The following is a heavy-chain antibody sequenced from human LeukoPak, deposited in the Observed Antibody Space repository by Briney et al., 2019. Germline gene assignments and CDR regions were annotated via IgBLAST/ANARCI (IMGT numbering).Heavy chain of an antibody. CDR2: IYTSGST. Sequence: KTSETLSLTCTVSGGSITNNDWSWIRQPAGKGLEWIGRIYTSGSTNYNPSLKSRVTMSVDTSKNQFSLKLSSVTAADTAVYYCARDPAAGTGWFDPWGQGTLVTVSS. CDR3: ARDPAAGTGWFDP. V-gene: IGHV4-4*07. D-gene: IGHD6-13*01. CDR1: GGSITNND. J-gene: IGHJ5*02.